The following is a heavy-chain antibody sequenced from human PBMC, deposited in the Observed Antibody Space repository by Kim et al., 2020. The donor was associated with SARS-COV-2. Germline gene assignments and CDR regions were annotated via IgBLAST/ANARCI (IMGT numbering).Heavy chain of an antibody. J-gene: IGHJ6*02. CDR2: IYYSGST. CDR3: AREPKIGGRLGYCSSTSCAYGMDV. Sequence: SETLSLTCTVSGGSISSGGYYWSWIRQHPGKGLEWIGYIYYSGSTYYNPSLKSRVTISVDTSKNQFSLKLSSVTAADTAVYYCAREPKIGGRLGYCSSTSCAYGMDVWGQGTTVTVSS. V-gene: IGHV4-31*03. CDR1: GGSISSGGYY. D-gene: IGHD2-2*01.